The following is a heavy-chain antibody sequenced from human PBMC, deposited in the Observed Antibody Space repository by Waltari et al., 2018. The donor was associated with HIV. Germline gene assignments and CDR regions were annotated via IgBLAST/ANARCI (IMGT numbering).Heavy chain of an antibody. D-gene: IGHD5-12*01. CDR1: GFTVSSNY. V-gene: IGHV3-53*01. J-gene: IGHJ4*02. CDR3: ARDPEMATKWGY. CDR2: IYSGGST. Sequence: EVQLVESGGGLIQPGGSLRLSCAASGFTVSSNYMSWVRQAPGKVLGWVSVIYSGGSTYYADSVKGRFTISRDNSKNTLYLQMNSLRAEDTAVYYCARDPEMATKWGYWGQGTLVTVSS.